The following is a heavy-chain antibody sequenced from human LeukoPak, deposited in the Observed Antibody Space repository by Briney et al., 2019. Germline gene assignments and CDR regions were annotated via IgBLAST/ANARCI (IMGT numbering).Heavy chain of an antibody. D-gene: IGHD4-11*01. J-gene: IGHJ4*02. CDR1: GYTFTSYS. V-gene: IGHV1-3*01. Sequence: ASVKVSCKASGYTFTSYSIQWVRQAPGQRLEWMGWINAGNGNTKYSQKFHGRVTISRDTSASTAYMELSSLRSEDTAVYYCAREHDYSAHFSFDYWGQGTLVTVSS. CDR3: AREHDYSAHFSFDY. CDR2: INAGNGNT.